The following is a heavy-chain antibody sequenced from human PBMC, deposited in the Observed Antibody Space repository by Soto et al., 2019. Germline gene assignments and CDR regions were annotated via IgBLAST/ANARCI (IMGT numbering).Heavy chain of an antibody. CDR2: ISGSGGST. D-gene: IGHD3-22*01. CDR1: GFTFSSYA. V-gene: IGHV3-23*01. CDR3: AKGNPEVVVVITPFDY. J-gene: IGHJ4*02. Sequence: EVQLLESGGGLVQPGGSLRLSCAASGFTFSSYAMSWVRQAPGKGLEWVSAISGSGGSTYYADSVKGRFTISRDNSKNTLYLQMNSLRAEDTAVYYCAKGNPEVVVVITPFDYWGQGTLVTVSS.